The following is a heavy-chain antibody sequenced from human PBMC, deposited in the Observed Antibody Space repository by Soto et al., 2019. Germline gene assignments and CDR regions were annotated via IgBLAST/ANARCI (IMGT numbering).Heavy chain of an antibody. V-gene: IGHV3-7*01. Sequence: GGSLRLSCAASGFTFSTYWMTWVRQAPGKGLEWVANIRQDGNDKFYVESVKGRFTISRDNANNSLSLQMNSLRAEDTAVYYCARVKEQWLGPFDYWGQGTLVTVSS. D-gene: IGHD5-12*01. CDR1: GFTFSTYW. CDR3: ARVKEQWLGPFDY. J-gene: IGHJ4*02. CDR2: IRQDGNDK.